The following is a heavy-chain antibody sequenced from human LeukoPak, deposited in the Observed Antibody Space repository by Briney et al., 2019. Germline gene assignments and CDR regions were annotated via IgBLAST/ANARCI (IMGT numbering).Heavy chain of an antibody. D-gene: IGHD3-10*01. V-gene: IGHV1-69*13. CDR1: GGTFSSYA. Sequence: SVKVSCKASGGTFSSYAISWVRQALGQGLEWMGGIIPIFGTANYAQKFQGRVTITADESTSTAYMELSSLRSEDTAVYYCATLLLTRSEFDPWGQGTLVTVSS. J-gene: IGHJ5*02. CDR2: IIPIFGTA. CDR3: ATLLLTRSEFDP.